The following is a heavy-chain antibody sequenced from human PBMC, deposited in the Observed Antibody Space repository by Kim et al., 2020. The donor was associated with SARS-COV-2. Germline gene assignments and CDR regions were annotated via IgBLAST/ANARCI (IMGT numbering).Heavy chain of an antibody. CDR3: ASGQPLDY. CDR2: ISYSGNS. J-gene: IGHJ4*02. CDR1: GGSIRSGGKF. V-gene: IGHV4-31*03. Sequence: SETLSLTCSVSGGSIRSGGKFWTWIRQHPAKGLEWIGYISYSGNSHYSPSLRSRVSISLQTSENQFSLELTSVTAADTAVYYCASGQPLDYGGQGTLVTVSS. D-gene: IGHD2-2*01.